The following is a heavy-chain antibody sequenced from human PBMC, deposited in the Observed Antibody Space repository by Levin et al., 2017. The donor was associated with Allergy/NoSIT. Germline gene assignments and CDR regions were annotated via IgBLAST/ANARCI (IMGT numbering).Heavy chain of an antibody. D-gene: IGHD3-22*01. CDR1: GFTVSSHY. V-gene: IGHV3-53*01. J-gene: IGHJ2*01. CDR2: IYSGGST. Sequence: GESLKISCAASGFTVSSHYMSWVRQAPGKGLEWVSVIYSGGSTYYADSVKGRFTISRDNSKNTLYLQMNSLRAEDTAVYYCARAPGDYYDSSGYVYWYFDLWGRGTLVTVSS. CDR3: ARAPGDYYDSSGYVYWYFDL.